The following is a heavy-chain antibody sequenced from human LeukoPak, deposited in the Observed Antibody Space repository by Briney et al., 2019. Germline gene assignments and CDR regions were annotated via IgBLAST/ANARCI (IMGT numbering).Heavy chain of an antibody. V-gene: IGHV3-30*03. CDR2: ISYDGSNK. CDR1: GFTFSSYG. D-gene: IGHD3-10*01. Sequence: GGSLRLSCAAPGFTFSSYGMHWVRQAPGKGLEWVAVISYDGSNKYYADSVKGRFTISRDNSKNTLYLQMNSLRAEDTAVYYCALRGGYWGQGTLVTVSS. CDR3: ALRGGY. J-gene: IGHJ4*02.